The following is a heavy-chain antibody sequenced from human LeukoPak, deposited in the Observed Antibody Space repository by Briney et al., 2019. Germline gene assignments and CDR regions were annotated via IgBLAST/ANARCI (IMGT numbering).Heavy chain of an antibody. J-gene: IGHJ2*01. D-gene: IGHD3-10*01. CDR2: IRYDGSNK. CDR1: GFTFSSYG. Sequence: PGGSLRLSCAASGFTFSSYGMHWVRQAPGKGLEWVAFIRYDGSNKYYADSVKGRFTISRDNSKNTLYLQMNSLRAEDTAVYYCAKDNGVPHVLLWFGDGSWYFDLWGRGTLVTVSS. CDR3: AKDNGVPHVLLWFGDGSWYFDL. V-gene: IGHV3-30*02.